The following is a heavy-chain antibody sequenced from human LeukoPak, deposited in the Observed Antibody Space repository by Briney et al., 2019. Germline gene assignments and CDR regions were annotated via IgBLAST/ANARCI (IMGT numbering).Heavy chain of an antibody. CDR1: GFTVSSNY. J-gene: IGHJ6*02. CDR3: ARVPVREVFHSSGYQREGYYYYGMDV. CDR2: ISSSGSTI. V-gene: IGHV3-11*01. Sequence: PGGSLRLPCAASGFTVSSNYMSWIRQAPGKGLEWVSYISSSGSTIYYADSVKGRFTISRDNAKNSLYLQMNSLRAEDTAVYYCARVPVREVFHSSGYQREGYYYYGMDVWGQGTTVTVSS. D-gene: IGHD3-22*01.